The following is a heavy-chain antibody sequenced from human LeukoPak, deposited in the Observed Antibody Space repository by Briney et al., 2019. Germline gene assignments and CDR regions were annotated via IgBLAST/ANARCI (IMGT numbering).Heavy chain of an antibody. Sequence: GGSLRLSCAASGFTFSRYEMSWVRQAPGEGLEWVSGITGTDGSTYYADSVKGRFTISRDNSKSALYLQMNSLRAEDTALYYCAKAFNYGSGYNYKTFDSWGQGTLVTVSS. CDR1: GFTFSRYE. V-gene: IGHV3-23*01. CDR3: AKAFNYGSGYNYKTFDS. CDR2: ITGTDGST. J-gene: IGHJ4*02. D-gene: IGHD3-10*01.